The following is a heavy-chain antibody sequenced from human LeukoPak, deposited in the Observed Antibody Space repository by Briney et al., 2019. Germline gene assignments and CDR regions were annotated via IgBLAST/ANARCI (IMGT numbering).Heavy chain of an antibody. CDR1: GYTFTSYG. D-gene: IGHD6-19*01. Sequence: ASVKVSCKASGYTFTSYGISWVRQAPGQGLEWMGWISAYNGNTNYAQKLQGRVTMTTDTSTSTAYMELRSLRSDDAAVYYCATTAVAGPNDAFDIWGQGTMVTVSS. J-gene: IGHJ3*02. CDR3: ATTAVAGPNDAFDI. V-gene: IGHV1-18*01. CDR2: ISAYNGNT.